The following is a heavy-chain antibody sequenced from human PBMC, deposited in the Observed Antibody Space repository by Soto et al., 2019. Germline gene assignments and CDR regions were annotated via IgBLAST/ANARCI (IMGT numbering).Heavy chain of an antibody. CDR3: AREFGSDLSAPGPVCDY. V-gene: IGHV1-18*01. CDR2: ISPYNGNT. CDR1: GYTFDSYG. Sequence: ASVKVSCKTSGYTFDSYGISWVRQAPGQGLEWMGWISPYNGNTKYAQNFQGRVTMTTDSSTYTAYMELRSLPSDDPAMYSCAREFGSDLSAPGPVCDYWGQGTPVTVSS. D-gene: IGHD1-26*01. J-gene: IGHJ4*02.